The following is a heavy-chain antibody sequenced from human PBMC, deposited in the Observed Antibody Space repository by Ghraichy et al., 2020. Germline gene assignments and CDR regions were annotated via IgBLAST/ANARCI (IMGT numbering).Heavy chain of an antibody. J-gene: IGHJ4*02. D-gene: IGHD2-21*02. CDR1: GYSISSGYY. CDR3: ARVVYCGGDCYYYFDF. Sequence: SETLSLTCIVSGYSISSGYYWGWIRQPPGKGLEWSGGIHHIGSTNNNPSLKSRVTMSVDPSKNKLSLRLTSVTAADTAVYFCARVVYCGGDCYYYFDFWGQGTLVTVSS. CDR2: IHHIGST. V-gene: IGHV4-38-2*02.